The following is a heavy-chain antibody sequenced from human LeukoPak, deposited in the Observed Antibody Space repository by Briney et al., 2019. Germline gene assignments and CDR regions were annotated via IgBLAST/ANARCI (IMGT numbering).Heavy chain of an antibody. Sequence: SVTVSCKASGGTFSSYAISWVRQAPGQGLEWMGRIIHIFGIANYVQKFQGRVTNPADKSTITAYMDLSRLTSEDTTVYYCTRDPQPYSYGSYYFDYWGQGTLVTASS. CDR3: TRDPQPYSYGSYYFDY. D-gene: IGHD5-18*01. CDR2: IIHIFGIA. J-gene: IGHJ4*02. CDR1: GGTFSSYA. V-gene: IGHV1-69*04.